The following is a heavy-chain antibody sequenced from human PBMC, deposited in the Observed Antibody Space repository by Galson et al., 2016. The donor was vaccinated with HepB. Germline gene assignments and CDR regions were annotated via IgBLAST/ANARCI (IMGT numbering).Heavy chain of an antibody. D-gene: IGHD5-18*01. Sequence: PLSLTCAVSGGSLSGDYWNWIRQPPGKGLEWIGYIYNSGGTNYNPSLKSRVTISGDTSKNQFSLELSSVTAADTAVYYCARAKYSYGTDYWGQGTLVTVSS. CDR2: IYNSGGT. V-gene: IGHV4-30-4*01. CDR1: GGSLSGDY. CDR3: ARAKYSYGTDY. J-gene: IGHJ4*02.